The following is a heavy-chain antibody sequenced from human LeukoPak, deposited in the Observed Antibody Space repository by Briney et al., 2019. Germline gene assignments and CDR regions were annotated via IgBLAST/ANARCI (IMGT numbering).Heavy chain of an antibody. Sequence: SQTLSLTCTVSGGSISSGSYYWSWIRQPAGKGLEWIGRIYTSGSTNYNPSLKSRVTMSVDTSKNQFSLKLSSVTAADTAVYYCARDHCSGGSCYLDYWGQGTLVTVSS. CDR3: ARDHCSGGSCYLDY. J-gene: IGHJ4*02. V-gene: IGHV4-61*02. CDR1: GGSISSGSYY. D-gene: IGHD2-15*01. CDR2: IYTSGST.